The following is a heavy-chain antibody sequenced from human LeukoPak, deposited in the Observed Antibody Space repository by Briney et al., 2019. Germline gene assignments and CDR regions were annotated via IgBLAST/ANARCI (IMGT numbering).Heavy chain of an antibody. CDR3: AKETSSGWNPDAFDI. D-gene: IGHD6-19*01. CDR1: GFTFDDYA. CDR2: ISWNSGSI. Sequence: GRSLRLSCAASGFTFDDYAMHWVRQAPGKGLEWVSGISWNSGSIGYADSVKGRFTISRDNAKNYLFLQMNSLRAEDMALYYCAKETSSGWNPDAFDIWGQGTMVTVSS. V-gene: IGHV3-9*03. J-gene: IGHJ3*02.